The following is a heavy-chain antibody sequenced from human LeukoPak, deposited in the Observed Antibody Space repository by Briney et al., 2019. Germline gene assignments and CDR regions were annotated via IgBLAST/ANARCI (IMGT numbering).Heavy chain of an antibody. D-gene: IGHD3-3*01. Sequence: ASVKVSCKASGYTFTGYYMHWVRQAPGQGLEWMGGIIPIFGTANYAQKFQGRVTITADESTSTAYMELSSLRSEDTAVYYCARVADFWSGYFYNWFDPWGQGTLVTVSS. V-gene: IGHV1-69*13. CDR2: IIPIFGTA. J-gene: IGHJ5*02. CDR3: ARVADFWSGYFYNWFDP. CDR1: GYTFTGYY.